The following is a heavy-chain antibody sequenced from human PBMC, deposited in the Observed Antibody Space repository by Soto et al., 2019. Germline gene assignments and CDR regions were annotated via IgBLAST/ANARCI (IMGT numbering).Heavy chain of an antibody. J-gene: IGHJ4*02. CDR2: IIPMFGTT. D-gene: IGHD1-26*01. V-gene: IGHV1-69*06. CDR1: GGSFSSYA. Sequence: SVKVSCKASGGSFSSYALSWVRQAPGQGLEWMGGIIPMFGTTTYAQKLQGRVTISADKSTSTIYMDLSSLTSDDTAMYYCAGGGPTGELLYYFDSWGPGTLVTVSS. CDR3: AGGGPTGELLYYFDS.